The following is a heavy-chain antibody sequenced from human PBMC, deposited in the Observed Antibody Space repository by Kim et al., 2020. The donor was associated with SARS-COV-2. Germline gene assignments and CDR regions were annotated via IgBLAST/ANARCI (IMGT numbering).Heavy chain of an antibody. J-gene: IGHJ4*02. D-gene: IGHD1-7*01. CDR3: ARVSGGTNYARTAAGFDY. CDR1: GYTFTSYA. CDR2: INAGNGNT. V-gene: IGHV1-3*01. Sequence: ASVKVSCKASGYTFTSYAMHWVRQAPGQRLEWMGWINAGNGNTKYSQKFQGRVTITRDTSASTAYMELSSLRSEDTAVYYCARVSGGTNYARTAAGFDYWGQGTLVTVSS.